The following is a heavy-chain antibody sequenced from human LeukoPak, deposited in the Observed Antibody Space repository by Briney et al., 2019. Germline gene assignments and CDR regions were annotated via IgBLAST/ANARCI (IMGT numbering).Heavy chain of an antibody. V-gene: IGHV3-21*01. Sequence: GGSLRLSCTASGFTLSSYEMNWVHQAPGKGLEWVSSISSSGLQIFYADSVKGRFTISRDNAKNSLYLLMNSLRVEDTAVYYCATEYYYDPGAFDIWGHGTMVTVSS. J-gene: IGHJ3*02. CDR2: ISSSGLQI. D-gene: IGHD3-22*01. CDR3: ATEYYYDPGAFDI. CDR1: GFTLSSYE.